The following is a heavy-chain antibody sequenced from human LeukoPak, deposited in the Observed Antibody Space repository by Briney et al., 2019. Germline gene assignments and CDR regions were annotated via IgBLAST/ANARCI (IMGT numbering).Heavy chain of an antibody. J-gene: IGHJ6*03. D-gene: IGHD1-7*01. V-gene: IGHV4-59*12. CDR3: ARDPLLELRAYYYYYMDV. CDR1: GGSISSYY. Sequence: SETLSLTCTVSGGSISSYYWSWIRQPPGKGLEWIGYIYYSGSTYYNPSLKSRVTISVDTSKNQFSLKLSSVTAADTAVYYCARDPLLELRAYYYYYMDVWGKGTTVTVSS. CDR2: IYYSGST.